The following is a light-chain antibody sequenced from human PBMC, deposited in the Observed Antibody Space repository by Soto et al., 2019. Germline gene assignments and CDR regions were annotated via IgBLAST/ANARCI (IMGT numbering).Light chain of an antibody. V-gene: IGKV3-20*01. CDR1: QSVSSRH. J-gene: IGKJ1*01. CDR3: QQYGNSWT. CDR2: GAS. Sequence: EIVLTQSTGTLSLSPGERATLSCRASQSVSSRHLAWYQQKSGQAPRLLIYGASSRATGIPDRFSGSGSGTDFTLTISRLEPEDCAVYYCQQYGNSWTFGQGTKVEIK.